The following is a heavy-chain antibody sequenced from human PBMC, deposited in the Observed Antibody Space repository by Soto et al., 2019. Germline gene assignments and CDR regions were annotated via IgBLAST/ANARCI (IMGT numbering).Heavy chain of an antibody. CDR1: GYTFTSYG. V-gene: IGHV1-18*01. Sequence: ASVKVSCKASGYTFTSYGISWVRQAPGQGLEWMGWISAYNGNTNYAQKLQGRVTMTTDTSTSTAYMELRSLRSDDTAVYYCARVRDYDFWSGYYFVVSAGFDPWGQGTLVTSPQ. D-gene: IGHD3-3*01. CDR3: ARVRDYDFWSGYYFVVSAGFDP. J-gene: IGHJ5*02. CDR2: ISAYNGNT.